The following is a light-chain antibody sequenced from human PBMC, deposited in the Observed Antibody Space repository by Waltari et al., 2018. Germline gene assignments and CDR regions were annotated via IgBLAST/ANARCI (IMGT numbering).Light chain of an antibody. CDR3: QVWDANNDPGV. V-gene: IGLV3-21*04. CDR2: SDS. J-gene: IGLJ1*01. CDR1: NIGTKS. Sequence: SYVLTQPPSVSVAPGETARITCGGNNIGTKSVHWYQQKPGQAPGLVISSDSDRRSGSPERISGSNSGNTATLTISRVEAGDEAEYFCQVWDANNDPGVFGTGTEVTVL.